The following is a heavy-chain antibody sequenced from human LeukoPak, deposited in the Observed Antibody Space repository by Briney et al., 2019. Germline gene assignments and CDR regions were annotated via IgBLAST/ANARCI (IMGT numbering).Heavy chain of an antibody. Sequence: GGSLRLSCAASGFTPSDYYMSWIRQAPGKGLEWVSVIYSGGSTYYADSVKGRFTISRDNSKNTLYLQMNSLRAEDTAVYYCARDRVGDIAAAGTRDYWGQGTLVTVSS. D-gene: IGHD6-13*01. V-gene: IGHV3-66*01. CDR1: GFTPSDYY. J-gene: IGHJ4*02. CDR2: IYSGGST. CDR3: ARDRVGDIAAAGTRDY.